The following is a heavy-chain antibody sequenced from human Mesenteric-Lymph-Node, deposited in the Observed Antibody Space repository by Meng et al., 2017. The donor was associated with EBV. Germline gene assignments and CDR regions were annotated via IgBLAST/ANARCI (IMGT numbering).Heavy chain of an antibody. J-gene: IGHJ4*02. CDR2: IYYSGST. D-gene: IGHD5-24*01. Sequence: QVQLQESGPGPVTPSQPLSLPCAVSGGSISSGGYYWSWIRQPPGKGLEWIGYIYYSGSTYYNPSLKSRVTISVDTSKNQFSLKLSSVTAADTAVYYCARGSRDGYNLDYWGQGTLVTVSS. CDR3: ARGSRDGYNLDY. CDR1: GGSISSGGYY. V-gene: IGHV4-30-4*01.